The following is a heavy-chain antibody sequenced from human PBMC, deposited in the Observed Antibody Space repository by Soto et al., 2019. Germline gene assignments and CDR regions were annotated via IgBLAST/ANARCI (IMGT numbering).Heavy chain of an antibody. D-gene: IGHD6-6*01. Sequence: GGSLRLSCAGSGFRFDDYAIHWVRQAPGKGLEWVSGISWNSGSIGYADSVRGRFTISRDNAKNSLYLQMNSLRAEDTALYYCARASSSTRYFYYYYYMDVWGKGTTVTVSS. CDR1: GFRFDDYA. J-gene: IGHJ6*03. CDR2: ISWNSGSI. V-gene: IGHV3-9*01. CDR3: ARASSSTRYFYYYYYMDV.